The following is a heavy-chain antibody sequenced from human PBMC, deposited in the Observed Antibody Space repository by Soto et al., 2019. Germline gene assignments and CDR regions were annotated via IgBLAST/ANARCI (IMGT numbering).Heavy chain of an antibody. J-gene: IGHJ2*01. CDR2: IYYSGST. V-gene: IGHV4-31*03. D-gene: IGHD3-16*02. CDR1: GGSISSGGYY. Sequence: QVQLQESGPGLVKPSQTLSLTCTVSGGSISSGGYYWSWIRQHPGKGLEWIGYIYYSGSTYYNPSLMSRVTISVDTSKNQFSLKLSSVTAADTAVYYCARVALGELSFRYFDLWGRGTLVTVSS. CDR3: ARVALGELSFRYFDL.